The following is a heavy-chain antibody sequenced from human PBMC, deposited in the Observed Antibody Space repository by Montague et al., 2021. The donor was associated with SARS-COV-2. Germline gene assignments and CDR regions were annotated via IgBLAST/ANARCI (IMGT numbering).Heavy chain of an antibody. J-gene: IGHJ4*02. CDR2: VSHPGSA. CDR1: TEAFNGYY. V-gene: IGHV4-34*01. D-gene: IGHD1-1*01. Sequence: SETLSLTCAVYTEAFNGYYWTWIRQPPGKGLEWIGEVSHPGSAKYNPSLKTRVTLSLDTPKNRFSLKLSSVTAADTAVYYCARAQNTCFIANCVNYFEVWGLGALVTVSS. CDR3: ARAQNTCFIANCVNYFEV.